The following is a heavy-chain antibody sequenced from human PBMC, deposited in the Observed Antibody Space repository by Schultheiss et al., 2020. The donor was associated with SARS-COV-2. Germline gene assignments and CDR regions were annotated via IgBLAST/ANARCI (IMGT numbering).Heavy chain of an antibody. V-gene: IGHV4-4*02. Sequence: SETLSLTCAVSGGSISSSNWWSWVRQPPGKGLEWIGEIYHSGSTNYNPSLKSRVTISVDKSKNQFSLKLSSVTAADTAVYYCAREGYSYYYGMDVWGQGTTVTVSS. J-gene: IGHJ6*02. CDR1: GGSISSSNW. CDR3: AREGYSYYYGMDV. D-gene: IGHD5-18*01. CDR2: IYHSGST.